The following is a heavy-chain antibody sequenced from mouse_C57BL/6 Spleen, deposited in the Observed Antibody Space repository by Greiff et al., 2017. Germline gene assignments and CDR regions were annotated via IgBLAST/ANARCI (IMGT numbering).Heavy chain of an antibody. CDR3: ASGDVDYFDY. CDR1: GYAFSSSW. D-gene: IGHD3-3*01. J-gene: IGHJ2*01. Sequence: VQVVESGPELVKPGASVKISCKASGYAFSSSWMNWVKQRPGKGLEWIGRIYPGDGDTNYNGKFKGKATLTADKSSSTAYMQLSSLTSEDSAVYFCASGDVDYFDYWGQGTTLTVSS. V-gene: IGHV1-82*01. CDR2: IYPGDGDT.